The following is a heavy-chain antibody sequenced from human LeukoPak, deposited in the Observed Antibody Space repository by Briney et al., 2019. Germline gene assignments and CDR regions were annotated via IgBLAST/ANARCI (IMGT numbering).Heavy chain of an antibody. CDR1: GYTFTGYY. CDR2: IIPNSGGT. CDR3: ARPGGSGSYDAFDI. J-gene: IGHJ3*02. V-gene: IGHV1-2*02. Sequence: GASVKVSCKASGYTFTGYYMHWVRQAPGQGLEWMGGIIPNSGGTNYAQKFQGRVTMTRDTSISTAYMELSRLRSDDTAVYYCARPGGSGSYDAFDIWGQGTMVTVSS. D-gene: IGHD3-10*01.